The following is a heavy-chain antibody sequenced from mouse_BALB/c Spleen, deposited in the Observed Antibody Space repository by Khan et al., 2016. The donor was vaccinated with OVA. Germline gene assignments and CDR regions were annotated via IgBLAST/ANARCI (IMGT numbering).Heavy chain of an antibody. J-gene: IGHJ1*01. Sequence: QIQLVQSGPELKKPGETVKISCKASGYPFTNYGMNWVKQAPGKGFKWMGWINTYTGEPTYADDFKGRFAFSLETSASTAYLQIDNLKNEDTASYFCASGGYWYFDVWGAGTTVTVSS. V-gene: IGHV9-3-1*01. CDR2: INTYTGEP. CDR3: ASGGYWYFDV. CDR1: GYPFTNYG. D-gene: IGHD1-1*02.